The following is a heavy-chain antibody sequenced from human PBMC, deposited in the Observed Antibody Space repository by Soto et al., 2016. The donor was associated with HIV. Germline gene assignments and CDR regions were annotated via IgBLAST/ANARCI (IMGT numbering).Heavy chain of an antibody. CDR3: AKNGTVRGVFRLRVFLTI. CDR2: ISGGGVGT. J-gene: IGHJ4*02. D-gene: IGHD3-10*01. CDR1: GFTFGNYA. V-gene: IGHV3-23*01. Sequence: EVQLLESGGALVQPGGSLRLSCVVSGFTFGNYAMSWVRQAPGRGLEWVSSISGGGVGTYYADSVKGRFTISRDNSKNTLSLQMKTLRAEDTALYYCAKNGTVRGVFRLRVFLTIWGQGTLVTVSS.